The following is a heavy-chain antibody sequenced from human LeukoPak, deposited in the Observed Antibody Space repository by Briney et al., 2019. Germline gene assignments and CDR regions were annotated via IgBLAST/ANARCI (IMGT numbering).Heavy chain of an antibody. V-gene: IGHV4-30-2*01. CDR2: FYHSNRS. D-gene: IGHD2-2*01. J-gene: IGHJ4*02. Sequence: SETLSLTCTASGCTFSSCGFYWGCMAQPQGKGLEWIGYFYHSNRSYYNPSLKCRVTISVGGSKIQFSLKLSSVPAADTAVYYCARVRGRRDIVVVPAAGGMGAVDYWGQGTLVTVSS. CDR3: ARVRGRRDIVVVPAAGGMGAVDY. CDR1: GCTFSSCGFY.